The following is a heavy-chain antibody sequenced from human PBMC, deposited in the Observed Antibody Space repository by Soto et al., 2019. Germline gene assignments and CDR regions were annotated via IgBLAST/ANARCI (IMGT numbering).Heavy chain of an antibody. CDR1: GFTFSNNA. D-gene: IGHD1-1*01. Sequence: QVQLVESGGGVVQPGRSLRLSCAASGFTFSNNAMDWVRQAPGKGLEWVAVISYDGSNKYIAESVKGRFTISRDNSKNTLFLHMNSLRAEDTAVYYCATGTTTSAFSAMDVWGQGTTVTVSS. J-gene: IGHJ6*02. CDR3: ATGTTTSAFSAMDV. CDR2: ISYDGSNK. V-gene: IGHV3-30-3*01.